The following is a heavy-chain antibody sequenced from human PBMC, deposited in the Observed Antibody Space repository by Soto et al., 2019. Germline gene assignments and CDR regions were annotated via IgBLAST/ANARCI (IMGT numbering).Heavy chain of an antibody. V-gene: IGHV5-51*01. J-gene: IGHJ4*01. D-gene: IGHD5-12*01. CDR2: IYPGDSDT. CDR3: ARRMQRATIDFDY. Sequence: GESLKISCKGSGYSFSNYWIGWVRQMPGKGLEWMGVIYPGDSDTTYSPSFQGQVTISADKSINTAYLQWSSLKASDTAMYYCARRMQRATIDFDYWGQGTLVTVSS. CDR1: GYSFSNYW.